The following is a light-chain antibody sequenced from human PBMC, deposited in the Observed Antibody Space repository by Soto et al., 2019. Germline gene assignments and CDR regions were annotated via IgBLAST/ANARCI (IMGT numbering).Light chain of an antibody. CDR2: DVS. Sequence: QSALTQPRSVSGSPGQSVTISCTGTSSDIGAYDYVSWYQQLPDKAPRIMIYDVSERPSGVPDRFSGSKPGNTASLTISGLQAEDEGDYYCCSYAGRYIWIFGGGTKLTVL. CDR3: CSYAGRYIWI. V-gene: IGLV2-11*01. CDR1: SSDIGAYDY. J-gene: IGLJ2*01.